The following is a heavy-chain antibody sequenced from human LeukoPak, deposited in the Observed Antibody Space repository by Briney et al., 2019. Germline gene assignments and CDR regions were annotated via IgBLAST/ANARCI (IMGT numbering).Heavy chain of an antibody. CDR1: GYTFTSYY. V-gene: IGHV1-46*01. J-gene: IGHJ4*02. CDR2: INPSGGST. CDR3: ARAGMVRGVITPFDY. D-gene: IGHD3-10*01. Sequence: ASVKVSCKASGYTFTSYYMHWVRQAPGQGLEWMGIINPSGGSTSYAQKFQGRVTMTRDMSTSTVYMELSSLRSEDTAVYYCARAGMVRGVITPFDYWGQGTLVTVSS.